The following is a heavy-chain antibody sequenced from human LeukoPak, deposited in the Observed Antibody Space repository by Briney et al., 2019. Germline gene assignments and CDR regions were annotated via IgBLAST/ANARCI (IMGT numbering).Heavy chain of an antibody. Sequence: GGSLRLSCAASGFTFSSYGMHWVRQAPGKGLEWVAVISYDGSNKYYADSVKGRFTISRDNSKNTLYLQMNSLRAEDTAVYYCASLLTDPYYYYYMDVWGKGTTVTVSS. CDR1: GFTFSSYG. CDR2: ISYDGSNK. J-gene: IGHJ6*03. V-gene: IGHV3-30*03. CDR3: ASLLTDPYYYYYMDV. D-gene: IGHD1-14*01.